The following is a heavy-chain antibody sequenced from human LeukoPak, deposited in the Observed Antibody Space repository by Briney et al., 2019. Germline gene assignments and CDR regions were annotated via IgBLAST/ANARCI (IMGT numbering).Heavy chain of an antibody. CDR1: GFTFSSYG. CDR2: IWYDGSNK. Sequence: GGSLRLSCAASGFTFSSYGMHWVRQAPGKGLEWVAVIWYDGSNKYYADSVKGRFTISRDNSKNTLYLQMNSLRAEDTAVYYCAREPIHYYDSSGYFDYWGQGTPVTVSS. J-gene: IGHJ4*02. V-gene: IGHV3-33*01. CDR3: AREPIHYYDSSGYFDY. D-gene: IGHD3-22*01.